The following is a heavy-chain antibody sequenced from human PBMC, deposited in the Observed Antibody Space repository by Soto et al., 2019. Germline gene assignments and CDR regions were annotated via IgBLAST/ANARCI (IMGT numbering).Heavy chain of an antibody. V-gene: IGHV1-2*02. CDR1: GYTFTAYH. J-gene: IGHJ6*02. CDR2: INPKFGDT. CDR3: ARNMDYYYGRGSGNGHGV. Sequence: QVRLVQSGAEVKEPGDSVRVSCEASGYTFTAYHIHWVRQAPGQGLEWMGWINPKFGDTGYAQDFQGRVSMTSDMSISTDYMELSRLTSDDTAIYYCARNMDYYYGRGSGNGHGVWGQGTTVTVCS. D-gene: IGHD3-10*02.